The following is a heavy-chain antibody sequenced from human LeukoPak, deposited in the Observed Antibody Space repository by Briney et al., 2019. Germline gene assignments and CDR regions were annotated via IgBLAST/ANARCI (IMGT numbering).Heavy chain of an antibody. Sequence: GGSLRLSCAASGFTFSSCAMHWVRQAPGKGLEWVAVISYDGSNKYYADSVKGRFTISRDNSKNTLYLQMSSLRTEDTAIYYCARALYNTGWYPDYFDSWGQGTLVTVSS. CDR3: ARALYNTGWYPDYFDS. D-gene: IGHD6-19*01. V-gene: IGHV3-30-3*01. CDR1: GFTFSSCA. CDR2: ISYDGSNK. J-gene: IGHJ4*02.